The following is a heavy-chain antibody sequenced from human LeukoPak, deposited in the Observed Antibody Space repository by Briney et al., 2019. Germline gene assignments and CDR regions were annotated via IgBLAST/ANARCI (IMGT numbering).Heavy chain of an antibody. CDR2: ISYDGGDK. D-gene: IGHD5-18*01. Sequence: GRSLRLPCAASGFSFSNYAMHWVRQAPGKGLEWVAVISYDGGDKYYSDSVKGRFTISRDNSKNSLYLQMNSLKAEDTAVYYCANWDTRNAFDIWGQGTMVTVSS. CDR1: GFSFSNYA. V-gene: IGHV3-30*18. J-gene: IGHJ3*02. CDR3: ANWDTRNAFDI.